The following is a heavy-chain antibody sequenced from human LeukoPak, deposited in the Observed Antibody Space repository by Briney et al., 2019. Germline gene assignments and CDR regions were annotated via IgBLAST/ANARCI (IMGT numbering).Heavy chain of an antibody. Sequence: GRSLRLACAATGFTFSSHAMHWARQAPGKGLEWVAVISYEGSNQYYADSVKGRFTISRDNSKNTLYLQMNSLRAEDTAVYYCAKFHDTDYYYGMDVWGQGTTVTVSS. CDR2: ISYEGSNQ. D-gene: IGHD1-1*01. CDR1: GFTFSSHA. J-gene: IGHJ6*02. V-gene: IGHV3-30*07. CDR3: AKFHDTDYYYGMDV.